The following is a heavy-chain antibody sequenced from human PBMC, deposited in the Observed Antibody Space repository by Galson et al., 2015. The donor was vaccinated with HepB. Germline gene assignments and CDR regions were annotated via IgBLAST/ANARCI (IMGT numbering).Heavy chain of an antibody. V-gene: IGHV3-23*01. CDR3: AKSGGIAVAGGYFDY. J-gene: IGHJ4*02. Sequence: RLSCAASGFTLSAYAMSWVRQAPGKGLEWVSAIGADSGRTYYADSVKGRFTISRDKSKNTLYLQMNSLRADDTAVYYCAKSGGIAVAGGYFDYWGQGALVTVSS. CDR2: IGADSGRT. CDR1: GFTLSAYA. D-gene: IGHD6-19*01.